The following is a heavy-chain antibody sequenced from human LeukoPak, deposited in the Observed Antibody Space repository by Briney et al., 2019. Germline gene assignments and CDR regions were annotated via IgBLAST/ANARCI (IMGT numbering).Heavy chain of an antibody. CDR3: ARDCSGGSCYSRYFDL. CDR1: GYTFTSYY. V-gene: IGHV1-46*01. CDR2: INPSGGST. J-gene: IGHJ2*01. D-gene: IGHD2-15*01. Sequence: ASVKVSCKASGYTFTSYYMHWVRQAPGQGLEWMGIINPSGGSTSYAQKFQGRVTMTRDTSTSTVYMELSSLRSEDTAVYYCARDCSGGSCYSRYFDLWGRGTLVTVSS.